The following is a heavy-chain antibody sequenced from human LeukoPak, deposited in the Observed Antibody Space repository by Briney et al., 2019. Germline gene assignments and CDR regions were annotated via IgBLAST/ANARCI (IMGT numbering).Heavy chain of an antibody. J-gene: IGHJ4*02. Sequence: GGSLRLSCAASGFTFSSYAMSWVRQAPGKGLEWVSGISGIGGSTYYADSVKGRFTISRDNSKNTLYLQMNSLRAEDTAVYYCCRYFDWSPDYWGQGTLVTVSS. D-gene: IGHD3-9*01. V-gene: IGHV3-23*01. CDR2: ISGIGGST. CDR3: CRYFDWSPDY. CDR1: GFTFSSYA.